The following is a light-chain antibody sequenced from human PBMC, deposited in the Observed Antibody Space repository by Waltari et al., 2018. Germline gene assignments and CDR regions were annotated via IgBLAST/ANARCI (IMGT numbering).Light chain of an antibody. CDR3: AVWDDALSGAV. CDR2: RNN. V-gene: IGLV1-47*01. CDR1: RSNIGNNY. Sequence: QSVVTQPPSASGTPGQRVTISCSGRRSNIGNNYLSLYQQLPGTAPKLFIHRNNQRPSGVPDRFSGSKSGNSASLAISDLRSEDEADYYCAVWDDALSGAVFGGGTKLTVL. J-gene: IGLJ3*02.